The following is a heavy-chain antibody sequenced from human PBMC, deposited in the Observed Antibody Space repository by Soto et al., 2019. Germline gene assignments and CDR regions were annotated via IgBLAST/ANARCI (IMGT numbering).Heavy chain of an antibody. CDR3: TRDVPLTGYCSSTSCNPFDI. J-gene: IGHJ3*02. Sequence: GGSLRLSCTASGFTFGDYAMSWFRQAPGKGLEWVGFIRSKAYGGTTEYAASVKGRFTISRDDSKSIAYLQMNSLKTEDTAVYYCTRDVPLTGYCSSTSCNPFDIWGQGTMVTVSS. V-gene: IGHV3-49*03. CDR2: IRSKAYGGTT. D-gene: IGHD2-2*01. CDR1: GFTFGDYA.